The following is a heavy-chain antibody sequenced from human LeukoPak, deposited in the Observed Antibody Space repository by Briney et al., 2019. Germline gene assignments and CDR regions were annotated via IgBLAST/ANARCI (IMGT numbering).Heavy chain of an antibody. CDR2: IKQDGSEG. Sequence: GESLKISCKGSGDSFTGYWMTWVRQAPGRGLEWVASIKQDGSEGYYVDSVKGRFTISRDSARNSLYLQMNSLRADDTALYYCAKDRGRGEDYWGQGTLVTVSS. J-gene: IGHJ4*02. CDR1: GDSFTGYW. D-gene: IGHD3-10*01. CDR3: AKDRGRGEDY. V-gene: IGHV3-7*01.